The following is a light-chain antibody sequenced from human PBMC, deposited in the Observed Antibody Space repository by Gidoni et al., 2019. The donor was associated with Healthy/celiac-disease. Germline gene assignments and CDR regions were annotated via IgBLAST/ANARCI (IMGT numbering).Light chain of an antibody. CDR2: GAS. CDR3: QQYGSSPPP. V-gene: IGKV3-20*01. J-gene: IGKJ4*01. CDR1: QSVSSSY. Sequence: EIVLTQSPGTLSLSPGASATLSCRASQSVSSSYLAWYQQTPGQARRLLIYGASSRATGIPDRFSGSGSGTDFTLTISRLEPEDFAVYYCQQYGSSPPPFGGGTKVEIK.